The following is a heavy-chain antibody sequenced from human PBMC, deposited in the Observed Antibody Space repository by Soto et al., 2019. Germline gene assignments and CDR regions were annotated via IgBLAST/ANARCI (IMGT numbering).Heavy chain of an antibody. Sequence: GAPVKVSCKASGFTFTSYYMHWVRHAPGQGLEWMGIINPSGGSTSYAQKFQGRVTITADKSTSTAYMELSSLRSEDTAVYYCARGPRYCSSTSCYSWFDPWGQGTLVTVSS. CDR1: GFTFTSYY. J-gene: IGHJ5*02. CDR2: INPSGGST. CDR3: ARGPRYCSSTSCYSWFDP. D-gene: IGHD2-2*01. V-gene: IGHV1-46*01.